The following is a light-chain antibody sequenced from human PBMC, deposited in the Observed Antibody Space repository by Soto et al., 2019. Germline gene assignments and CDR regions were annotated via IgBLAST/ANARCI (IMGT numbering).Light chain of an antibody. CDR3: FSFTTTSTHV. CDR1: SSDVGGYNY. V-gene: IGLV2-8*01. CDR2: EVT. J-gene: IGLJ1*01. Sequence: QSALTQPPSASGSPGQSVTISCTGTSSDVGGYNYVSWYQQHPGKAPKLMIYEVTKRPSGVPDRFSGSKSGNTASLTVSGLQVEDEAEYFCFSFTTTSTHVFGTGTKLTVL.